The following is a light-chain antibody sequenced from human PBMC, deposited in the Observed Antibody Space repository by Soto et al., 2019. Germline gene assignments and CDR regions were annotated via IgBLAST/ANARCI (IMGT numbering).Light chain of an antibody. Sequence: DIQMTQSPSSLSASVGDRVTISCRASQDISNFLAWYQQKPGEVPKVLIYAASTLQSGVPSRFSGSGSGTDFTLTISSLQPEDVATYYCQKYNSALVTFGGGTKVEIK. CDR1: QDISNF. J-gene: IGKJ4*01. CDR3: QKYNSALVT. CDR2: AAS. V-gene: IGKV1-27*01.